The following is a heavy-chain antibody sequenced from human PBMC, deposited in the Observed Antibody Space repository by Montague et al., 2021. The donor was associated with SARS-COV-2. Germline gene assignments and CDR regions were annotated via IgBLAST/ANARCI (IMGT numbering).Heavy chain of an antibody. V-gene: IGHV4-59*08. CDR1: GGSISAYY. J-gene: IGHJ4*02. D-gene: IGHD3-22*01. Sequence: SETLSLTCTVSGGSISAYYWSWIRQPPGKGLEWIGYADFSGSTNSNPSLQSRVTMSVDTSKNQFSLKLSSVTAADTAVYYCARPVSVETVSSDSAVFRRDYWGQGTLVTVSS. CDR3: ARPVSVETVSSDSAVFRRDY. CDR2: ADFSGST.